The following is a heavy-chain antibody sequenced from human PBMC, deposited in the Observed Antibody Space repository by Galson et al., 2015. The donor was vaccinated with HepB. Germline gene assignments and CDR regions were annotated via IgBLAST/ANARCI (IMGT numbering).Heavy chain of an antibody. D-gene: IGHD3-22*01. CDR1: GYALTELP. V-gene: IGHV1-24*01. CDR2: LDPEDDEM. Sequence: SCKVSGYALTELPIHWVRQAPGEGLEWMGGLDPEDDEMIYAQKFQGRVTMTEDTSTDTAYMELSSLTSEDPAVYYCATNTPHYYDLGVLSIWYFDLWGRGTLVTVSS. CDR3: ATNTPHYYDLGVLSIWYFDL. J-gene: IGHJ2*01.